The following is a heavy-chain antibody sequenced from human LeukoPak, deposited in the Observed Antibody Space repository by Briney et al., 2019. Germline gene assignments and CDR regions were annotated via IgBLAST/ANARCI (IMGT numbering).Heavy chain of an antibody. D-gene: IGHD6-19*01. Sequence: ASVKVSCKASGYTFTSYGISWVRQAPGQGLEWMGWISAYNGNTNYAQKLQGRVTMTTDTSTSTAYMELRSLRSDDTAVYYCARDSERASSGWYMAWIQEDWGQGTLVTISS. CDR3: ARDSERASSGWYMAWIQED. J-gene: IGHJ4*02. CDR2: ISAYNGNT. CDR1: GYTFTSYG. V-gene: IGHV1-18*01.